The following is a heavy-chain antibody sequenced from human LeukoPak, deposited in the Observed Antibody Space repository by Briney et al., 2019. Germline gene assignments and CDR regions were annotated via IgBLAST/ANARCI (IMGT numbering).Heavy chain of an antibody. D-gene: IGHD6-19*01. Sequence: GGSLRLSCAASGFTFSNYAMNCVRQAPGKGLEWVSLISGSTGSTYYADSVKGRFTISRDNSKNTLYLQMNSLRAEDTAVYYCARELTHSSGWYFAYWGQGTLVTVSS. V-gene: IGHV3-23*01. J-gene: IGHJ4*02. CDR2: ISGSTGST. CDR1: GFTFSNYA. CDR3: ARELTHSSGWYFAY.